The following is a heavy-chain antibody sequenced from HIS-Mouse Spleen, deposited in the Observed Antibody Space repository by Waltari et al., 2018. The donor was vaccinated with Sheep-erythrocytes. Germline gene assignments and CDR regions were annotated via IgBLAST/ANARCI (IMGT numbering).Heavy chain of an antibody. D-gene: IGHD4-4*01. Sequence: QVQLVESGGGVVQPGRSLRLSCAASGCTFSSYAMHWVRQAPGKGLEWVAVISYDGSNKYYADSVKGRFTISRDNSKNTLYLQMNSLRAEDTAVYYCARGLYRGYFDYWGQGTLVTVSS. CDR1: GCTFSSYA. CDR2: ISYDGSNK. J-gene: IGHJ4*02. CDR3: ARGLYRGYFDY. V-gene: IGHV3-30*04.